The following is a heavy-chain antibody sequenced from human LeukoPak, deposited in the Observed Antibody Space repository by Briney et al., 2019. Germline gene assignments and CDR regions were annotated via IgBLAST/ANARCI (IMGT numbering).Heavy chain of an antibody. CDR1: GFTFSSYA. Sequence: GGSLRLSCAASGFTFSSYAMHWVRQAPGKGLEWVAVISYDGSNKYYADSAKGRFTISRDNSKNTLYLQMNSLRAEDTAVYYCARDLVDYYDSSGYYPPSYWGQGTLVTVSS. CDR2: ISYDGSNK. CDR3: ARDLVDYYDSSGYYPPSY. V-gene: IGHV3-30-3*01. D-gene: IGHD3-22*01. J-gene: IGHJ4*02.